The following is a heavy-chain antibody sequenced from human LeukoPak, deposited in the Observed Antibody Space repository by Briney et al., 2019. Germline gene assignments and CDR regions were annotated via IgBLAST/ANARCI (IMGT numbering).Heavy chain of an antibody. D-gene: IGHD2-21*02. J-gene: IGHJ4*02. V-gene: IGHV3-30-3*01. Sequence: GGSLRLCCAASGFTFSPYTMHWVRQAPGKGLEWVAVISYDGINKYYADSVKGRFTISRDNSKNTLYLQMNSLRAEDTAVYFCTRSYCGGDCYYLNDFWGQGTLVTVSS. CDR2: ISYDGINK. CDR3: TRSYCGGDCYYLNDF. CDR1: GFTFSPYT.